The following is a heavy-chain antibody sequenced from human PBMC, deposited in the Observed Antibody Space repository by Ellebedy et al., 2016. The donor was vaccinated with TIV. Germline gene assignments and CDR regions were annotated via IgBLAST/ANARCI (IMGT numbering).Heavy chain of an antibody. J-gene: IGHJ5*02. CDR3: ARGRLRYSWFDP. V-gene: IGHV4-30-2*01. Sequence: SETLSLXXAVSGGSISSGGYSWSWIRQPPGKGLEWIGYIYHSGSTYYNPSLKSRVTISVDTSKNQFSLKLSSVTAADTAVYYCARGRLRYSWFDPWGQGTLVTVSS. CDR2: IYHSGST. D-gene: IGHD4-17*01. CDR1: GGSISSGGYS.